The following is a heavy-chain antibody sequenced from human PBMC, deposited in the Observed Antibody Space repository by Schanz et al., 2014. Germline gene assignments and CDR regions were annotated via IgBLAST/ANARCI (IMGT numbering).Heavy chain of an antibody. J-gene: IGHJ5*02. CDR1: GGSISSFY. V-gene: IGHV4-4*07. CDR2: IYTNGST. D-gene: IGHD2-2*01. Sequence: QVQLQESGPGLVKPSETLSLTCTVSGGSISSFYWSWIRQPAGKGLEWIGRIYTNGSTKYNPSLKSRATMSVDTSKNQFSLKRSLGTAADTAVYYCARGGYCSRTSCYFKGGWFDPWGQGTLVTVSS. CDR3: ARGGYCSRTSCYFKGGWFDP.